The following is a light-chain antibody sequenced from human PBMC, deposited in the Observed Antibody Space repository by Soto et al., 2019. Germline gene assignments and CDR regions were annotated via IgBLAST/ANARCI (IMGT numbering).Light chain of an antibody. CDR1: QSVSSN. Sequence: EIVMTQSPATLSVSPGERATLSCRASQSVSSNLAWYQQKPGQAPRLLIYDASTRATGFPARFSGSGSGTEFTLTISRLQSEDFAVYYCQQYNNWPPITFGQGTRLEIK. V-gene: IGKV3-15*01. CDR3: QQYNNWPPIT. J-gene: IGKJ5*01. CDR2: DAS.